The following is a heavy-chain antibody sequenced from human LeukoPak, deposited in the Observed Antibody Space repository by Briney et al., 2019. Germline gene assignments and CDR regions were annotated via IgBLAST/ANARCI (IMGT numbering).Heavy chain of an antibody. D-gene: IGHD6-19*01. V-gene: IGHV3-7*01. CDR3: VRGSGWFFGL. J-gene: IGHJ4*02. CDR1: QFSISYDW. CDR2: IKEDGRDI. Sequence: GGSLRLSCAASQFSISYDWMHWVRQAPGKGLEWVASIKEDGRDIHYLDSVKGRFSISRDNAKNSLYLEMNTLRAEDTAVYYCVRGSGWFFGLWGQGSLVTVPS.